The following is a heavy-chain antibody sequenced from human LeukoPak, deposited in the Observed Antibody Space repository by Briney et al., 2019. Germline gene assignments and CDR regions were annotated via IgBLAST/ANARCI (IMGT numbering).Heavy chain of an antibody. J-gene: IGHJ4*02. V-gene: IGHV4-59*01. CDR3: AREQQLVQYYFDY. CDR1: GGSISSYY. D-gene: IGHD6-13*01. CDR2: IYYSGST. Sequence: PSETLSLTCTVSGGSISSYYWSWIRQPPGKGLEWIAYIYYSGSTNYNPSLKSRVTMSVDTSKNQFSLKLSSVTAADTAVYYCAREQQLVQYYFDYWGQGTLVTVSS.